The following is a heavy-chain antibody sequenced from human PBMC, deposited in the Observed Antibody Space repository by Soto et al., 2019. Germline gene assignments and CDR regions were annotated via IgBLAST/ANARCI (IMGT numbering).Heavy chain of an antibody. V-gene: IGHV1-69*02. CDR3: ARRARYSSSSVPYPFDY. J-gene: IGHJ4*02. CDR2: IIPILGIA. D-gene: IGHD6-6*01. CDR1: GGTFRSYT. Sequence: GASVKGSWKASGGTFRSYTISWVRQAPGQGLEWMGRIIPILGIANYAQKFQGRVTITADKSTSTAYMELSSLRSEDTAVYYCARRARYSSSSVPYPFDYWGQGTLVTVSS.